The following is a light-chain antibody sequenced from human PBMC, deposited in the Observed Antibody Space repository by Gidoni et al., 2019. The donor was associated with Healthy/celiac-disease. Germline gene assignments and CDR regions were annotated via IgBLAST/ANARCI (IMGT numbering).Light chain of an antibody. CDR3: QQYGSSLWT. J-gene: IGKJ1*01. CDR1: QSVSSSY. V-gene: IGKV3-20*01. Sequence: EIVLTQSPGTLSLSPGERATLSCRASQSVSSSYLAWYQQKPGQAPRLLIYGASSRATGIPDRFSGSGSGTDSTLTISRLEPEDFAVYYCQQYGSSLWTFXQXTKVXIK. CDR2: GAS.